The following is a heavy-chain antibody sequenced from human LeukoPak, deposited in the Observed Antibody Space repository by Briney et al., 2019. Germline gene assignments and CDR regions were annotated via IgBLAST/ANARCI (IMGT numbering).Heavy chain of an antibody. CDR3: ARAWFGELNAFDI. Sequence: SETLSLTCTVSGGSISSSTYYWGWIRQPPGKGLEWIGSIYYSGSTYYNPSLKSRVTISVDTSKNRFSLKLSSVTAADTAVYYCARAWFGELNAFDIWGQGTMVTVSS. J-gene: IGHJ3*02. V-gene: IGHV4-39*07. D-gene: IGHD3-10*01. CDR2: IYYSGST. CDR1: GGSISSSTYY.